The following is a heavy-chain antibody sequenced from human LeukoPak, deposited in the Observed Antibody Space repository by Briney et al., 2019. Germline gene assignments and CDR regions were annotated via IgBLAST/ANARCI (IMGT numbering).Heavy chain of an antibody. V-gene: IGHV1-2*02. CDR1: GYTFTGYY. D-gene: IGHD3-9*01. Sequence: GASVKVSFKGSGYTFTGYYMHWVRQAPGQGLEWMGWINPNSGGTNYAQEFQGRVTMTRDTSISTAYMELSRLRSDDTAVYYCARGVGILTGYYPYNWFDAWGQGTLVTVSS. CDR2: INPNSGGT. CDR3: ARGVGILTGYYPYNWFDA. J-gene: IGHJ5*02.